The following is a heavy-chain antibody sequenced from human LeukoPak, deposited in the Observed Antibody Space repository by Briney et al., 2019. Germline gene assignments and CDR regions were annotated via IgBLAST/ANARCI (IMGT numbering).Heavy chain of an antibody. D-gene: IGHD3-10*01. CDR1: GFTFNTYS. J-gene: IGHJ3*02. V-gene: IGHV3-48*02. CDR2: ITWNSGTI. CDR3: ARDGIHYYGLGTSFDI. Sequence: HPGGSLRLSCAASGFTFNTYSMNWVRQVPGKGLEWISYITWNSGTIYYADSVRGRFTISRDNAKNSLYLQMNSLRDEDTAVYYCARDGIHYYGLGTSFDIWGQGTKVTVSS.